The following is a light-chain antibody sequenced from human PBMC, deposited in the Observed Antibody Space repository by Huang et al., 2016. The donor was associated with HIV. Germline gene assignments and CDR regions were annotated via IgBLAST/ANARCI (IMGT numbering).Light chain of an antibody. CDR3: QQYYSLPQT. Sequence: DIIMSQSQESLTVSLGGRATLNCRSRQSVYASSTSKDYMAWFHQKPGQPPKLLLFWASSREVGVPDRFSGSGSGTHFTLTIANLQPEDAAIYYCQQYYSLPQTFGQGTRV. J-gene: IGKJ1*01. CDR2: WAS. V-gene: IGKV4-1*01. CDR1: QSVYASSTSKDY.